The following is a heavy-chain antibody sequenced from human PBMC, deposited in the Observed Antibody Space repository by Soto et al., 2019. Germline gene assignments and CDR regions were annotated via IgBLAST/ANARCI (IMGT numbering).Heavy chain of an antibody. CDR2: IYHSGST. J-gene: IGHJ6*02. Sequence: SETLSLTCAVSGGSISSSNWWSWVRQPPGKGLEWIGEIYHSGSTNYNPSLKSRVTISVDKSKNQFSLKLSSVTAADTAVYYCARASSWCCSSTSCLCLDPYYYYGMDVWGQGTTVTVSS. V-gene: IGHV4-4*02. CDR1: GGSISSSNW. D-gene: IGHD2-2*01. CDR3: ARASSWCCSSTSCLCLDPYYYYGMDV.